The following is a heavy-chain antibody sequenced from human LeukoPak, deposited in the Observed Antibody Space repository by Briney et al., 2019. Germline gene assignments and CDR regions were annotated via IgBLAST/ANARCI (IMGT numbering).Heavy chain of an antibody. CDR1: GYTFTGYY. V-gene: IGHV1-2*02. J-gene: IGHJ4*02. D-gene: IGHD2-2*01. CDR3: AREYCSSTSCYFRGHFDY. CDR2: INPNSGGT. Sequence: ASVKVSCKASGYTFTGYYMHWVRQAPGQGLEWMGWINPNSGGTNYAQKFQGRVTMTRDTSISTAYMELSRLRSDDTAVYYCAREYCSSTSCYFRGHFDYWGQGTLVTVSS.